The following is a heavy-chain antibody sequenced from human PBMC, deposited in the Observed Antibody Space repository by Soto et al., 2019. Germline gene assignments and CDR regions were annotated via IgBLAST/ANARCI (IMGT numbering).Heavy chain of an antibody. CDR3: ARPDEGGYSSNHHYYYALDV. J-gene: IGHJ6*02. V-gene: IGHV1-69*13. D-gene: IGHD3-22*01. Sequence: SVKVSCKASGGTFRGYSISWVRQAPGQGLEWMGGIIPIFDITNYAQKFQGRVTITADESTSTAYMELSSLGSDDTAVYYCARPDEGGYSSNHHYYYALDVWGQGATVTVSS. CDR1: GGTFRGYS. CDR2: IIPIFDIT.